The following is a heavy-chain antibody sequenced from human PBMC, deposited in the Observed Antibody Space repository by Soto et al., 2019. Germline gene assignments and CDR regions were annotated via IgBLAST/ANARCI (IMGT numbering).Heavy chain of an antibody. CDR2: IYYTGST. CDR1: GGSINNHY. Sequence: SETLSLTCTVSGGSINNHYWSWIRQPPGKGLEWIGYIYYTGSTNCNPSLKSRVTISVDTSKNQFSLNLTSLTAADTAIYYCARSNWYSEYWGQGTLVTVSS. J-gene: IGHJ4*02. CDR3: ARSNWYSEY. D-gene: IGHD7-27*01. V-gene: IGHV4-59*11.